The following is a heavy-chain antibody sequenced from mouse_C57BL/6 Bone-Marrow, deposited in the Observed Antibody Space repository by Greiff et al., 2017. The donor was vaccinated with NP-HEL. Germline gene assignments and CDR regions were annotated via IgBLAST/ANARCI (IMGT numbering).Heavy chain of an antibody. CDR2: ISNGGGST. D-gene: IGHD1-1*01. Sequence: EVKLEESGGGLVQPGGSLKLSCAASGFTFSDYYMYWVRQTPEKRLEWVAYISNGGGSTYYPDTVKGRFTISRDNAKNTLYLQMSRLKSEDTAMYYCANGVGAYWGQGTLVTVSA. CDR1: GFTFSDYY. J-gene: IGHJ3*01. V-gene: IGHV5-12*01. CDR3: ANGVGAY.